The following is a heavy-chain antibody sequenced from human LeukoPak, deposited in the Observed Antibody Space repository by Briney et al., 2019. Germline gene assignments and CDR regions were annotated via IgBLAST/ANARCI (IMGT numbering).Heavy chain of an antibody. CDR2: IYPGDSDT. CDR3: ARHESEGSGYDYFDY. CDR1: GYSFTSYW. Sequence: GESLKISCKGSGYSFTSYWIGWVRQMPGKGLEWMGIIYPGDSDTRYSPSFQGQVTISADKSISTAYLQWSSLKASDTAMYYCARHESEGSGYDYFDYWGQGTLVTVSS. D-gene: IGHD5-12*01. J-gene: IGHJ4*02. V-gene: IGHV5-51*01.